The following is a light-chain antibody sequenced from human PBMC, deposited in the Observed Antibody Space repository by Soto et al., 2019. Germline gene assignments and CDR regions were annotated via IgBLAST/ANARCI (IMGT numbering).Light chain of an antibody. CDR1: QSVSSSY. J-gene: IGKJ3*01. CDR2: GAS. V-gene: IGKV3-20*01. CDR3: RQYASSSFT. Sequence: EIVLTQSPGTLSLSPGERATLSCRASQSVSSSYLAWYQQKPGQAPRLLIYGASSRATGIPDRFSGRGSGTDFTLTIRSVEPEDFAVYYCRQYASSSFTFGPGTKVDIK.